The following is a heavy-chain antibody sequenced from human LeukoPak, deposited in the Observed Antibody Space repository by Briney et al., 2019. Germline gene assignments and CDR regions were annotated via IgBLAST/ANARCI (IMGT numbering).Heavy chain of an antibody. Sequence: PGGSLRVSCAASGCTFSSYAMHWVRQAPGKGLEWVAVISYDGINKYYADSVKGRFTISRDNSKNTLYLQMNSLRAEDTAVYYCARNVITSTSYYFDYWGQGTLVTVSS. CDR1: GCTFSSYA. V-gene: IGHV3-30*04. CDR2: ISYDGINK. CDR3: ARNVITSTSYYFDY. J-gene: IGHJ4*02. D-gene: IGHD1-14*01.